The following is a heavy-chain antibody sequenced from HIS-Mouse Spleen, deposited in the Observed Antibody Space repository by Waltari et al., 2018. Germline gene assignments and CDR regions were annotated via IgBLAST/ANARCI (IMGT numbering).Heavy chain of an antibody. D-gene: IGHD6-13*01. Sequence: QLQLQESGPGLVKPSETLSLTCTVSGGPIRSSCYYRGWTRQPPGKGLEWIGSIYYSGSTYYNPSLKSRVTISVDTSKNQFSLKLSSVTAADTAVYYCAREIPYSSSWYDWYFDLWGRGTLVTVSS. CDR1: GGPIRSSCYY. CDR2: IYYSGST. J-gene: IGHJ2*01. CDR3: AREIPYSSSWYDWYFDL. V-gene: IGHV4-39*07.